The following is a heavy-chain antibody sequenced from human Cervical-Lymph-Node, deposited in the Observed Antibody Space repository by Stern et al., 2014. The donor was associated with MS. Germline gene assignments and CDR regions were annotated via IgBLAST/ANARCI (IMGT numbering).Heavy chain of an antibody. Sequence: VQLVESGAEVKKPGASVKVSCKASGYNFTSYHIHWVRQAPGQGLEWMGIINPTDGRANYAQKFQGRVTMTRNTSTTTVHMEVSGLRPEDTALYYCARDLMSDIENYYYYGLDVWGQGTTVTVSS. D-gene: IGHD2/OR15-2a*01. CDR1: GYNFTSYH. J-gene: IGHJ6*02. CDR2: INPTDGRA. V-gene: IGHV1-46*01. CDR3: ARDLMSDIENYYYYGLDV.